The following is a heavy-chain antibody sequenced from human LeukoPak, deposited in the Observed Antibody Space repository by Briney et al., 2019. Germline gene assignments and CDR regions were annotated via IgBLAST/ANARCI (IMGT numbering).Heavy chain of an antibody. J-gene: IGHJ4*02. CDR3: ARDLRYFSL. V-gene: IGHV4-38-2*02. D-gene: IGHD3-9*01. CDR1: GYSISTGYY. Sequence: SETLSLTCTVSGYSISTGYYWDWIRQPPGEGLEWIGSIYHSGSTYYNLSLKGRVTISRDTSKNQFSLKLSSVTAADTAVYYCARDLRYFSLWGQGTLVTVSS. CDR2: IYHSGST.